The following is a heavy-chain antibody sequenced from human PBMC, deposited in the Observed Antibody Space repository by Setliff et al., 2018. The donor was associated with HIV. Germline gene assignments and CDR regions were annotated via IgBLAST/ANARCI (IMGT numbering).Heavy chain of an antibody. V-gene: IGHV4-39*01. D-gene: IGHD6-19*01. CDR2: IYHTGTT. CDR1: GASISSSDYF. J-gene: IGHJ4*02. CDR3: ARQFRYPNRAVAGVDY. Sequence: PSETLSLTCIVSGASISSSDYFWVWIRQPPGKGLEWIGSIYHTGTTYYNPSLKSRVTISVDTSKNQFSLKLSSVTAADTAIYFCARQFRYPNRAVAGVDYWGQGTLVTVSS.